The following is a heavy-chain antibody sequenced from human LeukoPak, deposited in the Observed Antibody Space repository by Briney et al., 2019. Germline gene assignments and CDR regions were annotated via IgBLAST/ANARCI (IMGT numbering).Heavy chain of an antibody. Sequence: GGSLRLSCAASGFTFNDYYMSWIRQAPGKGLEWVSYMSSSGSTIYYADSVKGRFAISRDNAKNSLYLQMNSLRAEDTAVYYCARESRQWLVLGGVDYWGQGTLVTVSS. V-gene: IGHV3-11*04. D-gene: IGHD6-19*01. CDR2: MSSSGSTI. CDR1: GFTFNDYY. CDR3: ARESRQWLVLGGVDY. J-gene: IGHJ4*02.